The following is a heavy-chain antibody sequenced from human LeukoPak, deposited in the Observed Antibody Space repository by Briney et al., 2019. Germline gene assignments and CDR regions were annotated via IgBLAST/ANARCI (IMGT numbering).Heavy chain of an antibody. CDR1: GGSISSLY. D-gene: IGHD5-12*01. CDR2: IYYSGST. V-gene: IGHV4-59*13. CDR3: ARDHSGYDPSPFDY. J-gene: IGHJ4*02. Sequence: PSETLSLTCTVSGGSISSLYWSWIRQPPGKGLVWIGYIYYSGSTNYNPSLKSRVTISVDTSKNQFSLKLSSVTAADTAVYYCARDHSGYDPSPFDYWGQGTLVTVSS.